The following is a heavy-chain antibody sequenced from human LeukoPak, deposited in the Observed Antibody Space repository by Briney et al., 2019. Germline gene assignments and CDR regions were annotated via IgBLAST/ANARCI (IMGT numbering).Heavy chain of an antibody. CDR3: ARSFDSSGYYYHY. Sequence: RASVKVPCKASGYTFTSYDINWVRQATGQGLEWMGWMNPNSGNTGYAQKFQGRVTMTRNASISTAYMELSSLRSEDTAVYYCARSFDSSGYYYHYWGQGTLVTVSS. D-gene: IGHD3-22*01. V-gene: IGHV1-8*01. CDR2: MNPNSGNT. CDR1: GYTFTSYD. J-gene: IGHJ4*02.